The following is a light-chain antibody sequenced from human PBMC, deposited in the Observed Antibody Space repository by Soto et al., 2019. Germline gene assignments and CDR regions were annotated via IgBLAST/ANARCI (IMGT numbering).Light chain of an antibody. V-gene: IGLV1-51*01. CDR2: DNN. CDR3: ATWDSSLIAGV. J-gene: IGLJ2*01. CDR1: SSNIGNNF. Sequence: QSVLTQPPSVSAGPGQKVAISCSGSSSNIGNNFVSWYQHLPGTAPKLLIYDNNKRPSGIPDRFSGTKSGTSATLGITGLQTGDEAHYYCATWDSSLIAGVFGGGTKLTVL.